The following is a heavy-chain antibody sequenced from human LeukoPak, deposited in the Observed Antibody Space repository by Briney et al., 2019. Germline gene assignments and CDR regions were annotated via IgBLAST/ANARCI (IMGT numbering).Heavy chain of an antibody. J-gene: IGHJ4*02. CDR3: TRDPDYGDPD. V-gene: IGHV3-11*01. CDR2: ITSSGRST. D-gene: IGHD2-21*01. CDR1: GFSFSDHY. Sequence: PGGSLRLSCTASGFSFSDHYMTWMRQAPGKGLEWISYITSSGRSTDYADSVKGRFIISRDNAMNSLFLQMSSLRVDGTAVYYCTRDPDYGDPDWGQGTLVTVSS.